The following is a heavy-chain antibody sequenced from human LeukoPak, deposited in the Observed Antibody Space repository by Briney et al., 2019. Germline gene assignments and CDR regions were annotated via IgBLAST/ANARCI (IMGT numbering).Heavy chain of an antibody. D-gene: IGHD5-24*01. CDR3: ARGRDGYNPFDY. V-gene: IGHV1-69*05. CDR1: GGTFSSYD. CDR2: IIPIFGTA. Sequence: GSSVKVSCKASGGTFSSYDISWVRQAPGQGLEWMGGIIPIFGTANYAQKFQGRVTITTGESTSTAYMELSSLRSEDTAVYYCARGRDGYNPFDYWGQGTLVTVSS. J-gene: IGHJ4*02.